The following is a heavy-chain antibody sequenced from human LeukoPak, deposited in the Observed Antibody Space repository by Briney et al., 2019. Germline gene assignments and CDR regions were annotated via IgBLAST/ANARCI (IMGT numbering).Heavy chain of an antibody. Sequence: GGSLRLSCAASGFTFSNYAMRWVRQAPGKGLEWVSGISGSGDSTYYADSVKGRFTISRDNSKNTVYLQMNSLRAEDTAVYYCAKGGSYRSQPYFDYWGQGTPVTVSS. J-gene: IGHJ4*02. CDR2: ISGSGDST. CDR3: AKGGSYRSQPYFDY. CDR1: GFTFSNYA. V-gene: IGHV3-23*01. D-gene: IGHD3-16*02.